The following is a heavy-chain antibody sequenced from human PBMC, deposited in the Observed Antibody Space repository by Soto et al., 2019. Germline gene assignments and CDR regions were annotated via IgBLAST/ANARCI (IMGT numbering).Heavy chain of an antibody. V-gene: IGHV1-69*01. Sequence: QVQLVQSGAEVKKPGSSVKVSCKASGGTFSSYAISWVRQAPGQGLEWMGGIIPIFGTANYAQKFQGRVTITADESTSTSYRELSSMRAEATAVYYCASEGRSATSHYYYYGMDVWGQGTTVTVSS. CDR2: IIPIFGTA. J-gene: IGHJ6*02. CDR1: GGTFSSYA. D-gene: IGHD5-12*01. CDR3: ASEGRSATSHYYYYGMDV.